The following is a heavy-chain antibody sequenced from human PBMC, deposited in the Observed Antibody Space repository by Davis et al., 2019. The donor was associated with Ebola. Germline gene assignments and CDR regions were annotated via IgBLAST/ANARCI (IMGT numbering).Heavy chain of an antibody. Sequence: GESLKISCAASGFTVSSNYMSWVRQAPGKGLEWVSAISGSGGSTYYADSVKGRFTISRDNSKNTLYLQMNSLRAEDTAVYYCAKPNSRINAFDIWGQGTMVTVSS. D-gene: IGHD2/OR15-2a*01. CDR2: ISGSGGST. CDR1: GFTVSSNY. CDR3: AKPNSRINAFDI. J-gene: IGHJ3*02. V-gene: IGHV3-23*01.